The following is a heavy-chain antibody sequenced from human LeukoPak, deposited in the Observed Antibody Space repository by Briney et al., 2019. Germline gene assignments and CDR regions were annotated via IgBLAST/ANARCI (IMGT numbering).Heavy chain of an antibody. CDR2: IDEGGSNA. V-gene: IGHV3-74*03. D-gene: IGHD2-21*01. CDR1: GFTFSNHW. Sequence: GGSLRLSRAASGFTFSNHWMHWVRQAPGKGLVWVSRIDEGGSNAMYADSVKGRFSISRDNAKNTVNLQMNSLRAEDTGVYYCIRDEALWRLDYWGQGTLVTVSS. J-gene: IGHJ4*02. CDR3: IRDEALWRLDY.